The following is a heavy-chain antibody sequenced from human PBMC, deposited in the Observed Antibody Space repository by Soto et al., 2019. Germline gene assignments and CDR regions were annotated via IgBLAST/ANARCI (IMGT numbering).Heavy chain of an antibody. J-gene: IGHJ4*02. CDR2: IYYSGTT. V-gene: IGHV4-59*01. CDR3: ARESYYGSGATVVAY. D-gene: IGHD3-10*01. Sequence: PSETLSLTCTVSGGSISNYYWSWIRQSPGKGLEWIGYIYYSGTTSYNPSLNSRVTMSVDTSKNQFSLKVNSVTAADTAVYYCARESYYGSGATVVAYWGQGTLVTV. CDR1: GGSISNYY.